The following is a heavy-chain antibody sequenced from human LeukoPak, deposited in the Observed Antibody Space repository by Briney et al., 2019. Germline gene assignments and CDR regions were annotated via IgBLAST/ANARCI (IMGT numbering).Heavy chain of an antibody. CDR1: GGSISSSSYY. J-gene: IGHJ4*02. Sequence: SETLSLTCTVSGGSISSSSYYWGWIRQPPGKGLEWIGSIYYSGSTYYNPSLKSRVTISVDTSKNQFSLKLTSVTAADTAVYYCARGYCSSTSCYPNLFDYWGQGTLVTVSS. V-gene: IGHV4-39*01. D-gene: IGHD2-2*01. CDR3: ARGYCSSTSCYPNLFDY. CDR2: IYYSGST.